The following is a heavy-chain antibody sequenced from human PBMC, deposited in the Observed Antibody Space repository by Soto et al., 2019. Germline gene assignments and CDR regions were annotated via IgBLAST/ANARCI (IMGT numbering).Heavy chain of an antibody. D-gene: IGHD6-13*01. J-gene: IGHJ4*02. V-gene: IGHV4-59*01. CDR3: ARYRREAVAGYTLDN. Sequence: SETLSLTCTVSGGSISSNYWTWIRQPPGKGLEWIGYVYNSGSTNYNPSLKSRVTISEDTSKSQFSLKVNSMTAADTAVYYCARYRREAVAGYTLDNWGQGILVTISS. CDR2: VYNSGST. CDR1: GGSISSNY.